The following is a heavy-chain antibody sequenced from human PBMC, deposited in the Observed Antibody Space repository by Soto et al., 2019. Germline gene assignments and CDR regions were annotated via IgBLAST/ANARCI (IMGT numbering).Heavy chain of an antibody. CDR1: GYTFTSYG. V-gene: IGHV1-18*01. D-gene: IGHD3-3*01. CDR3: ARSGFGVVQSSDAFDI. J-gene: IGHJ3*02. CDR2: ISAYNGNT. Sequence: ASLKVSCKSSGYTFTSYGISWVRQAPGQGLEWMGWISAYNGNTNYAQKLQGRVTMTTDTSTSTAYMELRSLRSDDTAVYYCARSGFGVVQSSDAFDIWGQGTMVTVSS.